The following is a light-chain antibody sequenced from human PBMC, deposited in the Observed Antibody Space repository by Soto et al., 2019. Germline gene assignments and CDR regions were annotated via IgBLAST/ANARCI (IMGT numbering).Light chain of an antibody. CDR1: QSVCNNN. J-gene: IGKJ4*01. CDR3: QQSGSTPLT. Sequence: EIVLTQSPGTLSLSPGERATLSCRASQSVCNNNLAWYQQKPGQAPRFLIYDASSRATGIPDRFSGSGSGTDFTLTISRLEPEDFAVSYCQQSGSTPLTFGGGTKVEIK. CDR2: DAS. V-gene: IGKV3-20*01.